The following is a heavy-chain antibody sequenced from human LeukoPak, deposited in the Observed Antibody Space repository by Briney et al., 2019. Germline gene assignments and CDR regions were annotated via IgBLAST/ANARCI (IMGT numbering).Heavy chain of an antibody. D-gene: IGHD2-2*01. CDR1: GGSISGCY. Sequence: SETLSLTCTVSGGSISGCYWSWIRQPPGKGLEWIGYIYYSGSTNYNPSLKSRVTISVDTSKNQFSLKLSSETAADTAVYYCARGSTILIRGMDVWGQGTTVTVSS. CDR3: ARGSTILIRGMDV. J-gene: IGHJ6*02. CDR2: IYYSGST. V-gene: IGHV4-59*01.